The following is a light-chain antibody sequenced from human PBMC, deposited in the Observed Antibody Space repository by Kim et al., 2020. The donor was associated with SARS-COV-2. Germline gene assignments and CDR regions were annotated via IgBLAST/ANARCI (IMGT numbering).Light chain of an antibody. CDR3: QQYDRWPRT. V-gene: IGKV3D-15*01. CDR1: QSVSTN. Sequence: VSPGERATLSCTASQSVSTNLAWYQQKPGQAPRLLISDASTRAPGIPARFSGGGSGTVFTLTISSLQSEDFGVYFCQQYDRWPRTFGQGTKVDIK. J-gene: IGKJ1*01. CDR2: DAS.